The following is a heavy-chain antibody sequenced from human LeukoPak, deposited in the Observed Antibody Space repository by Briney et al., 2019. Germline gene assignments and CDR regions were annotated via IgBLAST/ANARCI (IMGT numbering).Heavy chain of an antibody. J-gene: IGHJ4*02. CDR1: GFTFSSYS. V-gene: IGHV3-21*04. Sequence: GGSLRLSCAASGFTFSSYSMNCVRQAPGKGLEWVSSISSSSSYIYYADSVKGRFTISRDNAKNSLYLQMNSLRAEDTAVYYCAKAISYSRSWYYFDYWGQGTLVTLSS. CDR3: AKAISYSRSWYYFDY. D-gene: IGHD6-13*01. CDR2: ISSSSSYI.